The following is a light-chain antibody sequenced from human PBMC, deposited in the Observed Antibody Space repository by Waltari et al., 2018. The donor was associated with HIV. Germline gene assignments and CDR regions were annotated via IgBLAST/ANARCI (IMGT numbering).Light chain of an antibody. CDR3: SSFAPTNKFYVL. V-gene: IGLV2-8*01. CDR2: EVT. Sequence: QSTLTQPPSAPGSPGQSVTISCTGTTSDIGGSNYVSWHQQHPGKAPKLIMTEVTKRPSGVPDRFSGSKSGNTASLTVSGLQADDEALYYCSSFAPTNKFYVLFGGGTTLTVL. CDR1: TSDIGGSNY. J-gene: IGLJ2*01.